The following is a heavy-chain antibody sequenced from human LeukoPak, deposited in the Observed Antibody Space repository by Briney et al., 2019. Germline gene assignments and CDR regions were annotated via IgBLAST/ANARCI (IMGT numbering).Heavy chain of an antibody. V-gene: IGHV1-2*02. CDR2: INLDRRIT. CDR1: GFTFTAYH. CDR3: AKEATGSGGFDY. D-gene: IGHD3-10*01. Sequence: ASVKVSCKASGFTFTAYHLHWVRQAPGQGLEWMGSINLDRRITHYASKFQGRVTMTWDTSITTGYLDLTRLNSDDTALYFCAKEATGSGGFDYGGQGTLVTVSA. J-gene: IGHJ4*02.